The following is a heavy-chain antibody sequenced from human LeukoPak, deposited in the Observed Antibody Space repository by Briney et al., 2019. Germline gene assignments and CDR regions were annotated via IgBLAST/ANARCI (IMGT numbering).Heavy chain of an antibody. J-gene: IGHJ4*02. Sequence: SGGSPRLSCAASGFTFSSYSMNWVRQAPGKGLEWVSSISSSSSYIYYADSVKGRFTISRDNAKNSLYLQMNSLRAEDTAVHYCARDRLARVFDYWGQGTLVTVSS. CDR2: ISSSSSYI. V-gene: IGHV3-21*01. D-gene: IGHD6-6*01. CDR3: ARDRLARVFDY. CDR1: GFTFSSYS.